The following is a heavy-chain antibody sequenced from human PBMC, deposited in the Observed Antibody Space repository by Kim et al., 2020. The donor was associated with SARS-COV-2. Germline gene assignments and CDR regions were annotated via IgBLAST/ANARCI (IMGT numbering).Heavy chain of an antibody. Sequence: GGSLRLSCTASGFTFGDYAMSWVRQAPGKGLEWVGFIRSKAYGGTTEYAASVKGRFTISRDDSKSIAYLQMNSLKTEDTAVYYCTRFDNGGNYYYYYMDVWGKGTTVTVSS. CDR3: TRFDNGGNYYYYYMDV. CDR1: GFTFGDYA. J-gene: IGHJ6*03. V-gene: IGHV3-49*04. CDR2: IRSKAYGGTT. D-gene: IGHD2-15*01.